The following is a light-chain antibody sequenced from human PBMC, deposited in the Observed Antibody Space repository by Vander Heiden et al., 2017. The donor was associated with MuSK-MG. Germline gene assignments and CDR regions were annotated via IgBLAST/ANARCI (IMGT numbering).Light chain of an antibody. CDR3: QQDNNWPCT. CDR2: GAS. CDR1: QSVSSN. V-gene: IGKV3-15*01. Sequence: EIAMTHSPATLSVSPGERATLSCRASQSVSSNLAWYQQKPGQAPRLLIYGASTRATGIPARFSGSRSGTEFTLTISSLQSEDFAVYYCQQDNNWPCTFGQGTKVELK. J-gene: IGKJ2*02.